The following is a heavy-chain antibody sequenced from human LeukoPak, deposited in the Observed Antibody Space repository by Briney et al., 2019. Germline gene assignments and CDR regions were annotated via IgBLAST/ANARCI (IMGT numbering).Heavy chain of an antibody. J-gene: IGHJ4*02. Sequence: GGSLRLPCAASRFTFSRYWMHWVRQAPGKGLVWVSRINSDGISTSYADSVKGRFTISRDNAKNTLYLQMNSLRAEDTAVYYCARDGNYYDSSSPADYWGQGTLVTLPS. CDR3: ARDGNYYDSSSPADY. CDR2: INSDGIST. D-gene: IGHD3-22*01. CDR1: RFTFSRYW. V-gene: IGHV3-74*01.